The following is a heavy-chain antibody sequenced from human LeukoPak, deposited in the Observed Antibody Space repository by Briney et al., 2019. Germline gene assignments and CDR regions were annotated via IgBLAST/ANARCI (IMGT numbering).Heavy chain of an antibody. CDR1: GFTFSSYW. V-gene: IGHV3-7*01. CDR3: ASDRDYYDSSGYLFDY. Sequence: GGSLRLSCAASGFTFSSYWMSWVRQAPGKGLEWVANIKQDGSEKYYVDSVKGRFAISRDNAKNSLYLQMNSLRAEDTAVYYCASDRDYYDSSGYLFDYWGQGTLVTVSS. J-gene: IGHJ4*02. D-gene: IGHD3-22*01. CDR2: IKQDGSEK.